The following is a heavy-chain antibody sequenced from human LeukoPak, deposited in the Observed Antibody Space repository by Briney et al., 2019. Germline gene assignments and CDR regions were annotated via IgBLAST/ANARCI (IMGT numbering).Heavy chain of an antibody. J-gene: IGHJ4*02. D-gene: IGHD2-15*01. CDR3: ARSGGIDY. CDR2: IQTDGSSI. Sequence: GGSLRLSCAASGFTFSNYWMHWVRRAPGKGLVWVSRIQTDGSSIDYADSVKGRFTISRDNAKNTVYLQMDSLTVEDTAVYYCARSGGIDYWGQGTLVTVSS. CDR1: GFTFSNYW. V-gene: IGHV3-74*01.